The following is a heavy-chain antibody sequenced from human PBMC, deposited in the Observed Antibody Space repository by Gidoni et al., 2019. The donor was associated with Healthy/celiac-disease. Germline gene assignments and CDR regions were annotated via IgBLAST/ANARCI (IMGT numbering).Heavy chain of an antibody. CDR3: ARIMSLEWLAEENWFDP. D-gene: IGHD3-3*01. CDR1: GFSLSNARRG. Sequence: QVTLKESGPVLVKPTETLTLTCTVSGFSLSNARRGVSWIRQPPGKALEWLAHMFSNDEKSYSTSLKSRLTISKDTSKRQVVLTMTNMDPVDTDTYYCARIMSLEWLAEENWFDPWGQGTLVTVSS. V-gene: IGHV2-26*01. CDR2: MFSNDEK. J-gene: IGHJ5*02.